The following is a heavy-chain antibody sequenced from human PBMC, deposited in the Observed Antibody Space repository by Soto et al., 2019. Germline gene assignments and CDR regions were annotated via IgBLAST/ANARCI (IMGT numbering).Heavy chain of an antibody. Sequence: GESLKISCNVSGYSFTNYWIGWVRQMPGKGLEWMGIIYPDDSDTRYSPSFQGQVTISADKSFSTAYLQWSSLKASDTAMYYCARVASAHYGDSQYYYYGMDVWGQGTTVTVSS. V-gene: IGHV5-51*01. D-gene: IGHD4-17*01. CDR3: ARVASAHYGDSQYYYYGMDV. CDR2: IYPDDSDT. J-gene: IGHJ6*02. CDR1: GYSFTNYW.